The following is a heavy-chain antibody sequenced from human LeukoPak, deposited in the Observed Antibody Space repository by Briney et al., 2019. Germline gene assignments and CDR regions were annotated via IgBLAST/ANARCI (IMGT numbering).Heavy chain of an antibody. CDR3: ARDRITIFGVVIWEDYYYMDV. CDR1: GFTFSSYG. V-gene: IGHV3-30*02. D-gene: IGHD3-3*01. J-gene: IGHJ6*03. Sequence: GGSLRLSCAASGFTFSSYGMHWVRQAPGKGLEWVAFIRYDGSNKYYADSVKGRFTISRDNAKNTLYLQMSSLRAEDTAVYYCARDRITIFGVVIWEDYYYMDVWGKGTTVTVSS. CDR2: IRYDGSNK.